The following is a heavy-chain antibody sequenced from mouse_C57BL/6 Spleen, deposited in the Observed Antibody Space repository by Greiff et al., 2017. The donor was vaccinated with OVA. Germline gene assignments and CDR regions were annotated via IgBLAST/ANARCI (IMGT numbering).Heavy chain of an antibody. Sequence: VQLQQSGAELVKPGASVKISCKASGYTFTVYYINWVKQRPGQGLEWIGKIGPGSGSTYYNEKFKGKVTLSASKSSSTAYMQLSNLTSEDSAVYFSARSIITTVVFDYWGQGTTLTVSS. CDR1: GYTFTVYY. J-gene: IGHJ2*01. CDR2: IGPGSGST. CDR3: ARSIITTVVFDY. D-gene: IGHD1-1*01. V-gene: IGHV1-77*01.